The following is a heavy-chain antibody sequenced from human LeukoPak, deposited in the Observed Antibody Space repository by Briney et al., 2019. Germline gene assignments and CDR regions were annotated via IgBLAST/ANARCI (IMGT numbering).Heavy chain of an antibody. CDR2: IKQDGSEK. Sequence: PGGSLRLSCAASGFTFSSYWMSWVRQAPGKGLEWVANIKQDGSEKYYVDSVKGRFTISRDNAKNSLYLQMNSLRAEDTAVYYCARDPGYYDILTGYYISGYFDYWGQGTQVTVSS. V-gene: IGHV3-7*01. D-gene: IGHD3-9*01. J-gene: IGHJ4*02. CDR1: GFTFSSYW. CDR3: ARDPGYYDILTGYYISGYFDY.